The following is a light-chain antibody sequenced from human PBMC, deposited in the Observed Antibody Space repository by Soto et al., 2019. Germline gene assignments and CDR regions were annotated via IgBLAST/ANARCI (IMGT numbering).Light chain of an antibody. CDR1: KLGDKY. CDR2: QER. Sequence: SYEPTQPPSVSVSPGQTASITCSGDKLGDKYASWYQQRPGQSPVLVMYQERKRPSGIPERFSGSNSGNTSTLTISGTQSMDEADYYCQAWDSSTVVFGGGTKLTVL. CDR3: QAWDSSTVV. V-gene: IGLV3-1*01. J-gene: IGLJ2*01.